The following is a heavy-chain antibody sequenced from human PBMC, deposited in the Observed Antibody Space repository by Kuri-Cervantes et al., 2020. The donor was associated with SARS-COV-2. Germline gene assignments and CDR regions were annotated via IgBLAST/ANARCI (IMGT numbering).Heavy chain of an antibody. CDR2: IYWNDDK. Sequence: SGPTLVKPTQTLTLTCTFSGFSLSTSGVGVGWIRQPPGKALEWLALIYWNDDKRYSPSLKSRLTITKDTSKSQVALTMTNMDPVDTATYYCARMGRDIVVVPAATPYYYYMDVWGKGTTVTVSS. CDR3: ARMGRDIVVVPAATPYYYYMDV. D-gene: IGHD2-2*01. J-gene: IGHJ6*03. V-gene: IGHV2-5*01. CDR1: GFSLSTSGVG.